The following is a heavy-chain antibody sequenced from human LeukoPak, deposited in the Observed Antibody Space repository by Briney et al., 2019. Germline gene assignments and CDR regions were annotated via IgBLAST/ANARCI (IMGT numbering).Heavy chain of an antibody. D-gene: IGHD3-22*01. CDR3: ARDRRDDYYDTAEVGYFQH. CDR1: GYTFTGYY. CDR2: IDPNSGGT. J-gene: IGHJ1*01. Sequence: GASVTVSCKASGYTFTGYYMHWVRQAPGQGLEWMGWIDPNSGGTNYAQKFQGRVTMTRDTSISTAYMEPSRLRSDDTAVYYCARDRRDDYYDTAEVGYFQHWGQGTLVTVSS. V-gene: IGHV1-2*02.